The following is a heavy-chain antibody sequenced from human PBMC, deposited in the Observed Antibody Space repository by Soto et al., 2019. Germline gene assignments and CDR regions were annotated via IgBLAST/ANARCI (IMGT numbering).Heavy chain of an antibody. V-gene: IGHV4-39*01. CDR2: IYYSGST. J-gene: IGHJ5*02. CDR1: GGSISSSSYY. CDR3: ARRGIVATIAAWFDP. Sequence: QLLESGPGLVKPSETLSLTCTVSGGSISSSSYYWGWIRQPPGKGLEWIGSIYYSGSTYYNPSLKSRVTISVDTSKNQFSLKLSSVTAADTAVYYCARRGIVATIAAWFDPWGQGTLVTVSS. D-gene: IGHD5-12*01.